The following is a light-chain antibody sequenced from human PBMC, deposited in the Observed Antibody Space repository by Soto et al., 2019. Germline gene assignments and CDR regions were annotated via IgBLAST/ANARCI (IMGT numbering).Light chain of an antibody. CDR2: GAS. J-gene: IGKJ5*01. CDR1: QSVSSN. CDR3: QQYNNWPLP. Sequence: EIVMTQSPATLSVSPGERATLSCRASQSVSSNLAWYQQKPGQAPRLLIYGASTRATGIPARFSGSGSGTEFTLTISSLQSEYFAVYYCQQYNNWPLPFGQGTR. V-gene: IGKV3D-15*01.